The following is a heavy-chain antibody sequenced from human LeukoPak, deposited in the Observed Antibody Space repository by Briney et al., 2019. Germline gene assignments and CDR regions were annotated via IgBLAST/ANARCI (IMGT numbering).Heavy chain of an antibody. CDR1: GGSFSGYY. D-gene: IGHD1-26*01. J-gene: IGHJ4*02. Sequence: TSETLSLTCAVYGGSFSGYYWSWIRQPPGKGLEWTGEINHSGSTNYNPSLKSRVTISVDTSKNQFSLKLSSVTAADTAVYYCARGLGLASADYWGQGTLVTVSS. CDR2: INHSGST. CDR3: ARGLGLASADY. V-gene: IGHV4-34*01.